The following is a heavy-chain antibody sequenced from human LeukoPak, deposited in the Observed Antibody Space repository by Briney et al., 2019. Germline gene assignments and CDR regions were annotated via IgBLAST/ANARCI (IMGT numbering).Heavy chain of an antibody. CDR3: AKEGSSGWYGDY. Sequence: GGSLRLSCAASGFTFRDYTMNWVRQAPGKGLEWVALISYDGSNKYYADSVKGRFTISRDNSKNTLYLQMNSLRAEDTAVYYCAKEGSSGWYGDYWGQGTLVTVSS. V-gene: IGHV3-30*18. CDR1: GFTFRDYT. D-gene: IGHD6-19*01. J-gene: IGHJ4*02. CDR2: ISYDGSNK.